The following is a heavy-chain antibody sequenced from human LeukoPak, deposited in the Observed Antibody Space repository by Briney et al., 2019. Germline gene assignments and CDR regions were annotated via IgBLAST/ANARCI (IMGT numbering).Heavy chain of an antibody. J-gene: IGHJ4*02. CDR3: AKDLSSIAARGGGY. D-gene: IGHD6-6*01. CDR2: IYSGGST. Sequence: GGSLRLSCAASGFTFSSYGMHWVRQAPGKGLEWVSVIYSGGSTYYADSVKGRFTISRDNSKNTLYLQMNSLRAEDTAVYYCAKDLSSIAARGGGYWGQGTLVTVSS. CDR1: GFTFSSYG. V-gene: IGHV3-NL1*01.